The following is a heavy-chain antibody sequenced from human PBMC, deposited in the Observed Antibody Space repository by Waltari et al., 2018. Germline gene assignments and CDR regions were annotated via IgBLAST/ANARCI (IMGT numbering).Heavy chain of an antibody. Sequence: VQLVQSGAEVKKPGESLRISCQASGYSFTSYWFAWVRQMPGKGLEWMGIICPGGSDPRYSPSFQGQVTISADKSVSTAYLQWSSLKASDTAMYYCARYYSDNDILEYWGQGTLVTVSS. J-gene: IGHJ4*02. V-gene: IGHV5-51*01. CDR1: GYSFTSYW. CDR3: ARYYSDNDILEY. CDR2: ICPGGSDP. D-gene: IGHD4-17*01.